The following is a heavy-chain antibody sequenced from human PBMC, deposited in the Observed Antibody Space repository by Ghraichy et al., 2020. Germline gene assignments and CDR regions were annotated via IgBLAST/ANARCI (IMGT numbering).Heavy chain of an antibody. CDR3: ARDYYDSSGYQLRDAFDI. CDR1: GGSISSGDYY. V-gene: IGHV4-30-4*01. J-gene: IGHJ3*02. CDR2: IYYSGST. Sequence: SETLSLTCTVSGGSISSGDYYWSWIRQPPGKGLECIGYIYYSGSTYYNPSLKSRVTISVDTSKNQFSLKLSSVTAADTAVYYCARDYYDSSGYQLRDAFDIWGQGTMVTVSS. D-gene: IGHD3-22*01.